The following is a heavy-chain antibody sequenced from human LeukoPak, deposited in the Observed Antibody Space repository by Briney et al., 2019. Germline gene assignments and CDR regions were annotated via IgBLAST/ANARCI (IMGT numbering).Heavy chain of an antibody. CDR1: GYTFTGYY. J-gene: IGHJ4*02. Sequence: ASVKVSCKASGYTFTGYYMHWVREAPGQGLEWMGWFNPNSGGTNYAQKFQGRVTMTRDTSITTAYLELSRLRSDDTAVYYCARARLDCSSTSCRTRDFDYWGQGTLVTVSS. CDR3: ARARLDCSSTSCRTRDFDY. V-gene: IGHV1-2*02. CDR2: FNPNSGGT. D-gene: IGHD2-2*01.